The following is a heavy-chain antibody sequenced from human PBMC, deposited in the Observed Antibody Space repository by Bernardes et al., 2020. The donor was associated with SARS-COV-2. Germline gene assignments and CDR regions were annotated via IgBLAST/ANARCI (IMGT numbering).Heavy chain of an antibody. D-gene: IGHD2-15*01. CDR1: GYSFSSYW. V-gene: IGHV5-51*01. CDR3: ARRKVIAAHKRPFDYYGMDV. Sequence: GESLKISCKGSGYSFSSYWIGWVRQMPGKGLEWMGIIYPGDSDTRYTPSFEGQVTMSADKSTSTAYLEWLSLKASDTATYFCARRKVIAAHKRPFDYYGMDVWGRGTPVTVSS. J-gene: IGHJ6*02. CDR2: IYPGDSDT.